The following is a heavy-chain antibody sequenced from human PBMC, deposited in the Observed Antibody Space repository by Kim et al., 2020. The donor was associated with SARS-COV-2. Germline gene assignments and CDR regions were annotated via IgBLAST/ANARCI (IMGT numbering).Heavy chain of an antibody. CDR2: IYYSGST. Sequence: SETLSLTCTVSGGSISSSSYYWGWIRQPPGKGLEWIGSIYYSGSTYYNPSLKSRVTISVDTSKNQFSLKLSSVTAADTAVYYCARVQFDYYGSGSPPGPGEYYFDYWGQGTLVTVSS. CDR3: ARVQFDYYGSGSPPGPGEYYFDY. V-gene: IGHV4-39*07. J-gene: IGHJ4*02. CDR1: GGSISSSSYY. D-gene: IGHD3-10*01.